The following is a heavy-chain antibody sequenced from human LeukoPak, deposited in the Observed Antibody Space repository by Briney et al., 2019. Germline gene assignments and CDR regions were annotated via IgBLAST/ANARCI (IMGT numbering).Heavy chain of an antibody. V-gene: IGHV3-23*01. CDR1: GFTFSTYW. D-gene: IGHD2-15*01. J-gene: IGHJ4*02. CDR3: AKVRIFSN. Sequence: PGGSLRLSCAASGFTFSTYWMNWFRQAPGKGLEWVSAMSGSGGSTYYADSVKGRFTISRDNSKNTLYLQMNSLRAEDTAVYYCAKVRIFSNWGQGTLVTVSS. CDR2: MSGSGGST.